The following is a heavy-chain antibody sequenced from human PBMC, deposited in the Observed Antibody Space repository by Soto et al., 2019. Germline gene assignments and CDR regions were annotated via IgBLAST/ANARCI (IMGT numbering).Heavy chain of an antibody. Sequence: AGGSQRLSYAASGFTFSSYGTHWVRQAPGKGLEWVAVISYDGSNKYYADSVKGRFTISRDNSKNTLYLQMNSLRAEDTAVYYCAKDRGAARSGFTYYYYYGMDVWGQGTTVTVSS. CDR2: ISYDGSNK. D-gene: IGHD6-6*01. J-gene: IGHJ6*02. V-gene: IGHV3-30*18. CDR1: GFTFSSYG. CDR3: AKDRGAARSGFTYYYYYGMDV.